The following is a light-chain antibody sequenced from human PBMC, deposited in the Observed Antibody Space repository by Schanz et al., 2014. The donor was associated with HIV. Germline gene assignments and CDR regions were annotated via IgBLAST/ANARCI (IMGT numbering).Light chain of an antibody. V-gene: IGLV2-14*03. CDR3: SSYTSSYTRV. CDR2: DVN. J-gene: IGLJ3*02. CDR1: SSDVGVYNY. Sequence: QSALTQPASVSGSPGQSITISCTGTSSDVGVYNYVSWYQHHPGKAPKLMIYDVNNRPSGASNRFSGSKSGNTASLTISGLQAEDEADYYCSSYTSSYTRVFGGGTKLTVL.